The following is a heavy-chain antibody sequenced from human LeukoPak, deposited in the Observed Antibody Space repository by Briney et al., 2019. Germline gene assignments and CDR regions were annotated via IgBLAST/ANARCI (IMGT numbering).Heavy chain of an antibody. V-gene: IGHV1-18*01. CDR1: GYTFTSYG. CDR2: ISAYNGNT. D-gene: IGHD5-18*01. CDR3: ARVAGRGYSYEFAV. Sequence: ASVKVSCKASGYTFTSYGISWVRQAPGQGLEWMGWISAYNGNTNYAQKLQGRVTMTTDTSTSTAYMELRSLRSDDTAVYYCARVAGRGYSYEFAVWGQGTLVTVSS. J-gene: IGHJ4*02.